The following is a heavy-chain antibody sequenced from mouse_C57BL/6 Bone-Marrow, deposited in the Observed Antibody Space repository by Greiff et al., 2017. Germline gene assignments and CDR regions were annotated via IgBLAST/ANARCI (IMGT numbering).Heavy chain of an antibody. Sequence: QVQLQQPGAELVRPGSSVKLSCKASGYTFTSYWMHWVKQRPIQGLEWIGNIDPSDSETHYNQKFKDKATLTVDKSSSTAYMQLSSLTSEDSAVYYCERGGSNYVYFDYWGQGTTLTVSS. D-gene: IGHD2-5*01. V-gene: IGHV1-52*01. CDR1: GYTFTSYW. CDR2: IDPSDSET. J-gene: IGHJ2*01. CDR3: ERGGSNYVYFDY.